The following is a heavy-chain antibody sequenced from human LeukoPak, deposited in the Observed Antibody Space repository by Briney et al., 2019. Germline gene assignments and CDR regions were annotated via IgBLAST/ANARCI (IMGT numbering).Heavy chain of an antibody. CDR2: IYSGGST. J-gene: IGHJ6*02. V-gene: IGHV3-53*01. CDR1: GFTVSSNY. D-gene: IGHD2-21*01. CDR3: ASRIHNYYYYGMDV. Sequence: GGSLRLSCAASGFTVSSNYMSWVRQAPGKGLEWVSVIYSGGSTYYADSVKGRFTISRDNSRNTLYLQMNSLRAEDTAVYYCASRIHNYYYYGMDVWDQGTTVTVS.